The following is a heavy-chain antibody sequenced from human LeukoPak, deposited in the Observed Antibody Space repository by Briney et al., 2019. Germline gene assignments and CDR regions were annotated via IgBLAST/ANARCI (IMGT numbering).Heavy chain of an antibody. Sequence: SETLSLTCTVSGGSISSYYWTWIRQPPGKGLEWIGYLYYNGSTNYNPSLKSRVTISADTSKNKFSLNLSSMTAADTAVYYCARYYDILTGYKWFDPWGQGTLVTVSS. V-gene: IGHV4-59*01. CDR3: ARYYDILTGYKWFDP. J-gene: IGHJ5*02. CDR2: LYYNGST. CDR1: GGSISSYY. D-gene: IGHD3-9*01.